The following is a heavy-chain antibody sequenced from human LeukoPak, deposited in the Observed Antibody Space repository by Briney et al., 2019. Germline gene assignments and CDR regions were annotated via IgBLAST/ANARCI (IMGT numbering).Heavy chain of an antibody. J-gene: IGHJ4*02. D-gene: IGHD6-13*01. Sequence: SETLSLTCTVSGGSISSYYWSWIRQPPGKGLEWIGYIYYSGSTNYNPSLKSRVTISVDTSKNQFSLKLSSVTAADTAVYYCARDEYSRSWYQHWGQGTLVTVSS. CDR1: GGSISSYY. CDR2: IYYSGST. V-gene: IGHV4-59*01. CDR3: ARDEYSRSWYQH.